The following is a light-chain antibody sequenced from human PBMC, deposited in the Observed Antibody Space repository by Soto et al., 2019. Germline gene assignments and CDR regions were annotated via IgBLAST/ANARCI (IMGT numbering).Light chain of an antibody. J-gene: IGKJ5*01. V-gene: IGKV3-11*01. CDR3: QQRSDWSSIT. CDR2: DAS. CDR1: QSVSII. Sequence: EIVLTQSPATLSLSPGERATLSCRASQSVSIILAWYQQKPGQAPRLLIHDASNRATGIPARFSGSGSGTDFTLTISSLEPEDFAVYYCQQRSDWSSITFGQGTRLEIK.